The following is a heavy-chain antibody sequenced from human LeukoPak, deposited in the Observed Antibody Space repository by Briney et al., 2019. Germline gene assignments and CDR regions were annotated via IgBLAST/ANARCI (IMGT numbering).Heavy chain of an antibody. J-gene: IGHJ4*02. D-gene: IGHD3-10*01. CDR1: GFIFSAYW. V-gene: IGHV3-7*01. CDR3: ARGLAVSPMAPISDN. CDR2: IRQDSGDT. Sequence: SGGSLRLSCAASGFIFSAYWMNWVHQAPGKGLEWVANIRQDSGDTRYVDSVRGRFTISRDNSQNSLYLQMNSLRVEDTAVYYCARGLAVSPMAPISDNWGQGTLVTVSS.